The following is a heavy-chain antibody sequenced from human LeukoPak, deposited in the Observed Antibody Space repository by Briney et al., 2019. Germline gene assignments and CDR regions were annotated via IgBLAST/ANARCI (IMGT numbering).Heavy chain of an antibody. D-gene: IGHD6-19*01. CDR2: ISSSSNNI. CDR3: ASGSGWFDY. V-gene: IGHV3-21*01. J-gene: IGHJ4*02. CDR1: GFAFSTYS. Sequence: PGGSLRLSCAASGFAFSTYSVNWVRQAPGKELEWVSSISSSSNNIYYADSVKGRFTISRDDAKNSVYLQMNSLRAEDTAVYYCASGSGWFDYWGQGTLVTVSS.